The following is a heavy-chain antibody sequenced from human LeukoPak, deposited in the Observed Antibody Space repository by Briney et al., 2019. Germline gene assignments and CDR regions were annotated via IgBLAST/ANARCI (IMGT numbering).Heavy chain of an antibody. CDR1: GLTFSSYW. J-gene: IGHJ3*02. Sequence: GGSLRLSCAASGLTFSSYWMHWVRQAPGKGLVWVSRINSDGSSTSYADPVKGRITISRDNAKNTLYLQMNSLRAEETAVYYCERRRAEKDAFDIGGKGKRVTV. CDR3: ERRRAEKDAFDI. CDR2: INSDGSST. D-gene: IGHD1-14*01. V-gene: IGHV3-74*01.